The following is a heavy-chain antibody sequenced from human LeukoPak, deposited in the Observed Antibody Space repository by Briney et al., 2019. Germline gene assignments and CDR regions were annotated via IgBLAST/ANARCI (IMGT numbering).Heavy chain of an antibody. D-gene: IGHD2-15*01. CDR1: GGSFSGYY. V-gene: IGHV4-34*01. J-gene: IGHJ6*02. CDR3: ASFRLVGYCSGGSCYQRPYYYGMDV. Sequence: SETLSLTCAVYGGSFSGYYWSWIRQPPGKGLEWIGEINHSGSTNYNPSLKSRVTISVDTSKNQFSLKLSSVTAADTAVYYCASFRLVGYCSGGSCYQRPYYYGMDVWGQGTTVTVSS. CDR2: INHSGST.